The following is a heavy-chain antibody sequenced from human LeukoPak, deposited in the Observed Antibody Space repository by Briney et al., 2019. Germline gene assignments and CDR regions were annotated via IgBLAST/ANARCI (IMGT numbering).Heavy chain of an antibody. CDR1: GFTVSTNY. Sequence: GASLRLSCAASGFTVSTNYMNWIRQAPGKGLEWVSILYSGSSTYYADSVEGRFIVSRDSSKNTLSLQMNDLRAEDTAVYYCARVGDHFHWYLDLWGRGTLVTVSS. D-gene: IGHD3-3*02. J-gene: IGHJ2*01. CDR2: LYSGSST. V-gene: IGHV3-53*01. CDR3: ARVGDHFHWYLDL.